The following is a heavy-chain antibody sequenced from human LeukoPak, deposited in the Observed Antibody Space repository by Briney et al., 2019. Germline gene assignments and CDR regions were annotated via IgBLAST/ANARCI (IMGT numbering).Heavy chain of an antibody. CDR2: ISSSGSTI. J-gene: IGHJ6*02. CDR3: ARGGSGYGDYYYFYAMDV. Sequence: PGGSLRLSCAASGFTFSSYSMNWVRQAPGKGLEWVSYISSSGSTIYYADSVKGRFTISRDNAKNSLYLQMNSLRGEDTAVYYCARGGSGYGDYYYFYAMDVWGQGTTVTVSS. CDR1: GFTFSSYS. V-gene: IGHV3-48*01. D-gene: IGHD3-22*01.